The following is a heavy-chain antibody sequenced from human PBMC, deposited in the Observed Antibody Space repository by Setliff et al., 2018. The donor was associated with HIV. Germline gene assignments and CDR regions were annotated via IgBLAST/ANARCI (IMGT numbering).Heavy chain of an antibody. CDR2: INVGKGDT. CDR1: AYIFSTYN. D-gene: IGHD2-8*02. V-gene: IGHV1-3*01. Sequence: GASVKVSCKTSAYIFSTYNINWVRQAPGQSPEWMGWINVGKGDTKYSQKLQGRITITRDTSANRAYLELNNLRSDDTGTYFCARGALLAVFDFDHWGQGTLVTVSS. J-gene: IGHJ4*01. CDR3: ARGALLAVFDFDH.